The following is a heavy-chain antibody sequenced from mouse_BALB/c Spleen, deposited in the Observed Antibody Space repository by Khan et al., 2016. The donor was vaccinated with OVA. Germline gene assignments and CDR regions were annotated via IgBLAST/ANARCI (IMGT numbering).Heavy chain of an antibody. J-gene: IGHJ3*01. CDR3: NAAKLSHWFPS. CDR1: GFNIKDYY. Sequence: EVQLQESGAEFVRSGASVKLSCTTSGFNIKDYYMHWVKQRPKRGLEWIGWIDPENGDPEFAPKFQGKATMTADTSSNTAYLHLSSLTPEATAVLYVNAAKLSHWFPSWGQGTLVTVSA. V-gene: IGHV14-4*02. D-gene: IGHD1-3*01. CDR2: IDPENGDP.